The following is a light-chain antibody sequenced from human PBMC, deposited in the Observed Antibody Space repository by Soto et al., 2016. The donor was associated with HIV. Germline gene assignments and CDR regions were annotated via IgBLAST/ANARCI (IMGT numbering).Light chain of an antibody. CDR3: YSAADYNLV. CDR2: KDT. Sequence: SYELTQPSSVSVSPGQTAKITRAGDIVAKKYVRWFQQKPGQAPVLMIYKDTERPSGIPERFSGSSSGTTVTLTISGAQVEDEADYYCYSAADYNLVFGGGTKLTIL. CDR1: IVAKKY. V-gene: IGLV3-27*01. J-gene: IGLJ3*02.